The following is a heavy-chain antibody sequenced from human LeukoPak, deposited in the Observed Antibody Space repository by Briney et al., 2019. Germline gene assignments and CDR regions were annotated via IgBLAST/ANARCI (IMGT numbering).Heavy chain of an antibody. Sequence: SETLSLTCTVSGGPISSSFWSCLRQPPGKGLEWIGHIYYSGSTNYNPSLKSRVTISVDTSKNQFSLKLSSVTAADTAVYSCARRGANSGSYSHFDLWGRGTLVTVSA. CDR2: IYYSGST. CDR1: GGPISSSF. V-gene: IGHV4-59*01. CDR3: ARRGANSGSYSHFDL. J-gene: IGHJ2*01. D-gene: IGHD1-26*01.